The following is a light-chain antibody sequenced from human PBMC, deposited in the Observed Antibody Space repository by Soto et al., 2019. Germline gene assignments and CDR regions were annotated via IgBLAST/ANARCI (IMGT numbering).Light chain of an antibody. CDR1: QSISSY. J-gene: IGKJ5*01. V-gene: IGKV1-39*01. CDR3: QQRSNWPPIT. Sequence: DIQMTQSPSSLSASVGARLTITGRSSQSISSYLNWYQQKPGKAPKLLIYAASSLQSGVPSRFSGSGFGTDFTLTISSLEPEDAAVYYCQQRSNWPPITFGQGTRLEIK. CDR2: AAS.